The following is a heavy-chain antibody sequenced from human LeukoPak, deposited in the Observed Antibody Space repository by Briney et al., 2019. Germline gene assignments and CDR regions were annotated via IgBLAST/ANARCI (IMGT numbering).Heavy chain of an antibody. CDR3: ARGWYWVLSYYYMDV. Sequence: SETLSLTCTVSGYSISSGYYWGWIRQPPGKGLEWIGSIYHSGSTYYNPSLKSRVTISVDTSKNQFSLKLSSVTAADTAVYYCARGWYWVLSYYYMDVWGKGTTVTVSS. J-gene: IGHJ6*03. CDR1: GYSISSGYY. CDR2: IYHSGST. V-gene: IGHV4-38-2*02. D-gene: IGHD6-13*01.